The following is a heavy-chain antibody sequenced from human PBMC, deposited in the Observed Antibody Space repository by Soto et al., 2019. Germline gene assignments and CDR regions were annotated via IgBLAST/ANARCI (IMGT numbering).Heavy chain of an antibody. J-gene: IGHJ4*02. CDR1: GYTFTGYT. CDR2: INPNRGVT. V-gene: IGHV1-2*02. Sequence: ASLKVSCKASGYTFTGYTMHWGRQAPGQGLGGRGWINPNRGVTNYAQQFQGRVTMTRDTTISTAYIELSRLGSDDTAVYYCARLTVPLAIVLIPAASYDYWGQGTLVTASS. CDR3: ARLTVPLAIVLIPAASYDY. D-gene: IGHD2-2*01.